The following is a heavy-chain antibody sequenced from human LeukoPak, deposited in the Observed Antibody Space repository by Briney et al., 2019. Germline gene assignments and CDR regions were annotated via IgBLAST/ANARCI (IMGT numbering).Heavy chain of an antibody. CDR2: INHSGST. V-gene: IGHV4-34*01. D-gene: IGHD3-22*01. CDR3: ARGPQWLLLLFIRDDAFDI. J-gene: IGHJ3*02. Sequence: SETLSLTCAVYGGSFSGYYWSWIRQPPGKGLEWIGEINHSGSTNYNPSLKSRVTISVDTSKNQFSLKLSSVTAADTAVYYCARGPQWLLLLFIRDDAFDIWDQGTMVTVSS. CDR1: GGSFSGYY.